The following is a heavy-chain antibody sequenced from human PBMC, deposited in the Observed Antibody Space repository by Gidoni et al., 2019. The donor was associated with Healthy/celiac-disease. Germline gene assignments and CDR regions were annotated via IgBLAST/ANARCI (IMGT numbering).Heavy chain of an antibody. Sequence: QVPLVHSGSEWKKPGAGVTVSCKASGYTFTSYAMNWVRQAPGQGPEGMGWINTNTGQPTYAQGFTGRFYFSLDTAVSTAYLQISSLKAEDTAVYYCARGGGNSASFQHWGQGTLVTVSS. CDR1: GYTFTSYA. D-gene: IGHD2-21*02. J-gene: IGHJ1*01. V-gene: IGHV7-4-1*02. CDR2: INTNTGQP. CDR3: ARGGGNSASFQH.